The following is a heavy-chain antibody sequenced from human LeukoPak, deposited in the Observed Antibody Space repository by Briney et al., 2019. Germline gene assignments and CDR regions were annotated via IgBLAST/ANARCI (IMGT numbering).Heavy chain of an antibody. J-gene: IGHJ6*03. V-gene: IGHV4-61*02. D-gene: IGHD3-3*01. CDR3: ARNTVFWRYYYMDV. CDR1: GGSISSGSYY. CDR2: IYTSGST. Sequence: PSETLSLTCTVSGGSISSGSYYWSWIRQPAGKGLEWIGRIYTSGSTNYNPSLKSRVTISVDTSKNQLSLKLSSVTAADTAVYYCARNTVFWRYYYMDVWGKGTTVTVSS.